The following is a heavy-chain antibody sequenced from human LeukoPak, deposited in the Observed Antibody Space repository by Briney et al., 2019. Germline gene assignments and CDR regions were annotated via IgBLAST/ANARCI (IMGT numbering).Heavy chain of an antibody. V-gene: IGHV4-34*01. Sequence: PSETLSLTCAVYGGSFSGYYWSWTRQPPGKGLEWIGEINHSGSTNYNPSLKSRVTISVDTSKNQSSLKLNSVTAADTAVYYCARDCSAGSCYSGTYYYHGMDVWGQGTTVTVSS. CDR3: ARDCSAGSCYSGTYYYHGMDV. J-gene: IGHJ6*02. CDR2: INHSGST. D-gene: IGHD2-15*01. CDR1: GGSFSGYY.